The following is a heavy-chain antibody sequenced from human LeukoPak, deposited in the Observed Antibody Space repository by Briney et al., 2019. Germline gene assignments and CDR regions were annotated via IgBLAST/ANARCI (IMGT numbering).Heavy chain of an antibody. V-gene: IGHV1-69*05. D-gene: IGHD6-13*01. CDR3: AREDIQLVPVY. CDR2: IIPIFGTA. CDR1: GGTFSSYA. Sequence: SVKVSCKASGGTFSSYAISWVRQAPGQGLEWMGGIIPIFGTANYAQKFQGRVTITTSESTSTTYMELTRLRSEDTAVYYCAREDIQLVPVYWGQGTLVTVSS. J-gene: IGHJ4*02.